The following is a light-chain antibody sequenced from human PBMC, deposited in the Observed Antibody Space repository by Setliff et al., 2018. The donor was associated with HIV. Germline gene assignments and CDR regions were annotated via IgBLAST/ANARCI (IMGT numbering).Light chain of an antibody. CDR3: GSYTSGSTLGV. V-gene: IGLV2-14*03. Sequence: QSVLTQPASVSGSPGQSITISCTGTSSDVGGYNFVSWYQHHPGKAPKLIIYDVTKRPSGVSPRFSGSKSANTASLTISGLRAEDEADYYCGSYTSGSTLGVFGTGTKVTVL. CDR2: DVT. CDR1: SSDVGGYNF. J-gene: IGLJ1*01.